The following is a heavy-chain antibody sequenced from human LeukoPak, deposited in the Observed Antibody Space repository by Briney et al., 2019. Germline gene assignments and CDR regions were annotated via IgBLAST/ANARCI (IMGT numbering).Heavy chain of an antibody. Sequence: GASVKVSCKASGYTFTGYYMHWVRQAPGQGLEWMGWTNPNSGGTNYAQKFQGRVTMTRDTSISTAYMELSRLRSDDTAVYYCARVRVTAAGFDYWGQGTLVTVSS. D-gene: IGHD6-13*01. CDR3: ARVRVTAAGFDY. V-gene: IGHV1-2*02. CDR1: GYTFTGYY. CDR2: TNPNSGGT. J-gene: IGHJ4*02.